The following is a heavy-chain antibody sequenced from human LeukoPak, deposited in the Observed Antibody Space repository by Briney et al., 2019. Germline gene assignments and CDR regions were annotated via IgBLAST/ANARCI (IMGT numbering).Heavy chain of an antibody. D-gene: IGHD6-13*01. Sequence: ASVKVSCKASGYTFTSYGISWVRQAPGQGLEWMGWISAYNGNTNYAQKLQGRVTMTTDTSTSTAYMELRSLRSDDTAVYYCARVGRTAGARYYYYYYGMDVWGQGTTVTVSS. J-gene: IGHJ6*02. CDR1: GYTFTSYG. CDR3: ARVGRTAGARYYYYYYGMDV. CDR2: ISAYNGNT. V-gene: IGHV1-18*01.